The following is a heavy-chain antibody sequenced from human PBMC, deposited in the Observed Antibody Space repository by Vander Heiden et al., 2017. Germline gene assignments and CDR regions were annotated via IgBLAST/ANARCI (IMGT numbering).Heavy chain of an antibody. Sequence: EVQLVESGGGLVQPGGSLKLSFAPSGFTFSASAIHWVRQAAGKGLEWVGRIRNKANSYATAYAASVKGRFTISRDDSKNTAYLQMNSLKTEDTAVYYCTLAFLDSDCWGQGTLVTVSS. CDR3: TLAFLDSDC. J-gene: IGHJ4*02. CDR1: GFTFSASA. V-gene: IGHV3-73*02. D-gene: IGHD3-3*02. CDR2: IRNKANSYAT.